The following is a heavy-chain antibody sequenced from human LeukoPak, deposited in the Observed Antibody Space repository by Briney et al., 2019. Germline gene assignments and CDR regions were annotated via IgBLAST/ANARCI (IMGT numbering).Heavy chain of an antibody. J-gene: IGHJ4*02. Sequence: GSLRLSCAASGFTFTSYSMKWVRQAPGKGLEWVSTISGGGGSTYYADSVKGRFTISRDNSKNTLYLQVNSLRAEDTAVYYCAKGGKWDVTPFDYWGQGTLVTVSS. D-gene: IGHD1-26*01. CDR1: GFTFTSYS. CDR3: AKGGKWDVTPFDY. CDR2: ISGGGGST. V-gene: IGHV3-23*01.